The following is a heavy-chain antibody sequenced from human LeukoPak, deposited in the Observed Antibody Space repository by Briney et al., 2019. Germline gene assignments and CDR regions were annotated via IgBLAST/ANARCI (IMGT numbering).Heavy chain of an antibody. J-gene: IGHJ3*02. CDR2: ISAYNGNT. V-gene: IGHV1-18*01. D-gene: IGHD2-2*01. CDR1: GYTFTSYA. Sequence: ASVKVSCKASGYTFTSYAMHWVRQAPGQGLEWMGWISAYNGNTNYAQKLQGRVTMTTDTSTSTAYMELRSLRSDDTAVYYCARVLSDTGLDIVVVPAAPGVGAFDIWGQGTMVTVSS. CDR3: ARVLSDTGLDIVVVPAAPGVGAFDI.